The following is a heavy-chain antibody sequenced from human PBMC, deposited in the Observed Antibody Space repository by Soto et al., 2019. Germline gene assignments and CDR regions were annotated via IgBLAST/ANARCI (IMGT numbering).Heavy chain of an antibody. CDR3: VRYYDFWSGPHYYGMDV. V-gene: IGHV5-51*01. D-gene: IGHD3-3*01. CDR2: IYPGDSGT. Sequence: PGESLKISCKGSGYSFTTYWIGWVRQMPGKGLEWMGTIYPGDSGTRYSPSFQGQVTISADKSTGTAYLQWSSLKASDTAMYYCVRYYDFWSGPHYYGMDVWGRGTTVTVSS. J-gene: IGHJ6*02. CDR1: GYSFTTYW.